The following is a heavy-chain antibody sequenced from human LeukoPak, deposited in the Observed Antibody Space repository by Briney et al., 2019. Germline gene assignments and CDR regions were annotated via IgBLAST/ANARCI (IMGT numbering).Heavy chain of an antibody. CDR3: ASMGLEFWSGYNSDFDY. CDR1: GYTFTNYG. Sequence: GSVKVSCKAFGYTFTNYGISWVRQAPGQGLEWMGWINPNSGGTNYAQKFQGRVTMTRDTSISTAYMELSRLRSDDTAVYYCASMGLEFWSGYNSDFDYWGQGTLVTVSS. V-gene: IGHV1-2*02. D-gene: IGHD3-3*01. J-gene: IGHJ4*02. CDR2: INPNSGGT.